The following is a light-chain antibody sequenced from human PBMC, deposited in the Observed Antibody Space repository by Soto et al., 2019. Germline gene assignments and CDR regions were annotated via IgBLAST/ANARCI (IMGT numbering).Light chain of an antibody. CDR3: QQYNSYWT. V-gene: IGKV1-5*03. Sequence: DIQMTQSPSTLSASVGYRFTITCRASQSISSWLAWYQQKPGKAPKLLIYKASSLESGVPSRFSGSGSGTEFTLTISSLQPDDFATYYCQQYNSYWTFGQGTTGDNK. CDR2: KAS. J-gene: IGKJ1*01. CDR1: QSISSW.